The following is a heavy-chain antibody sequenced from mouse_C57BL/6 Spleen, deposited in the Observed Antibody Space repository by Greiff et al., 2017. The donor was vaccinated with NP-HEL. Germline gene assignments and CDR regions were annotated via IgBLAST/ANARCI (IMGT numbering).Heavy chain of an antibody. V-gene: IGHV1-72*01. Sequence: QVQLQQPGAELVKPGASVKLSCKASGYTFTSYWMHGVKQRPGRGLGGIGRIDPNSGGTKYNEKFKSKATLTVDKPSSPAYMQLSSLTSEDSAVYYCARDYYGLVSWFAYWGQGTLVTVSA. D-gene: IGHD2-1*01. CDR3: ARDYYGLVSWFAY. CDR1: GYTFTSYW. CDR2: IDPNSGGT. J-gene: IGHJ3*01.